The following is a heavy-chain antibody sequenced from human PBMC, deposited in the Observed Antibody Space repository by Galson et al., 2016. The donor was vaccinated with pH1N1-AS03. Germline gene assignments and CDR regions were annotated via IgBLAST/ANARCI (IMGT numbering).Heavy chain of an antibody. CDR1: GESISNNDFY. J-gene: IGHJ5*02. Sequence: SETLSLTCTVSGESISNNDFYWAWIRQLPGKGLEWIGTIYNSGNTYYNPSLKSRVTISVDTSKDQFSLRLTSVTAADTAVYYCARHPVPELFWSGFPTNWFDPWGQGIRVTVSS. V-gene: IGHV4-39*01. D-gene: IGHD3-3*01. CDR2: IYNSGNT. CDR3: ARHPVPELFWSGFPTNWFDP.